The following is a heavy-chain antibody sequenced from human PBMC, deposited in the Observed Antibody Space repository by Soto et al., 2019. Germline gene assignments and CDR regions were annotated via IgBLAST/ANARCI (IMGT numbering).Heavy chain of an antibody. CDR1: GFTFSNYA. J-gene: IGHJ3*02. CDR2: VTGRSSST. CDR3: TKHLPSKKNQRRWADAFHI. D-gene: IGHD2-2*01. Sequence: VRLLESGGGLVQPGGSLRLSCVASGFTFSNYAMSWVRQAPGKGLGWVSVVTGRSSSTYYADSVEGRFIISRDNSRNTLFLQMNSLGAEDTAVYYCTKHLPSKKNQRRWADAFHIWGQGTILTVSS. V-gene: IGHV3-23*01.